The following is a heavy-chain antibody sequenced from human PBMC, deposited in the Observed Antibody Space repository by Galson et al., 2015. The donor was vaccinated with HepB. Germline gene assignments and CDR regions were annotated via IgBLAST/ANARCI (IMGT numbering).Heavy chain of an antibody. V-gene: IGHV5-10-1*01. CDR1: GSIFTNYW. Sequence: QSGAEVKKPGESLRISCTGSGSIFTNYWITWVRQMPGKGLEWVGRIDPSDSYTNYSPSFQGHVTISADKSISTAYLQWTSLKASDTAMYYCARLRGVPYWYFDLWGRGTLVTVSS. CDR2: IDPSDSYT. CDR3: ARLRGVPYWYFDL. J-gene: IGHJ2*01. D-gene: IGHD2-8*01.